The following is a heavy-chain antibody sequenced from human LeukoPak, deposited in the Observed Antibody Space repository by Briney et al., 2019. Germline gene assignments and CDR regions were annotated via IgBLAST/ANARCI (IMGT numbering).Heavy chain of an antibody. CDR2: IYYSGST. Sequence: SETLSLTCTVSGGSISSSSYYWGWIRQPPGKGLEWIGSIYYSGSTYYNPSLKSRVTISVDTSKNQFSLKLSSVTAADTAVYYCARVSDAWQLRVYYYYYMDVWGKGTTVTVSS. V-gene: IGHV4-39*07. J-gene: IGHJ6*03. D-gene: IGHD6-6*01. CDR1: GGSISSSSYY. CDR3: ARVSDAWQLRVYYYYYMDV.